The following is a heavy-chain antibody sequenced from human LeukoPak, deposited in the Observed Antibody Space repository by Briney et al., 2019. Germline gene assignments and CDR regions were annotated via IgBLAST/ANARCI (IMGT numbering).Heavy chain of an antibody. D-gene: IGHD4-17*01. Sequence: PSETLSLTCAVYGGSFSGYYWSWIRQPPGKGLEWIGEINHSGSTNYNPSLKSRVTISVDTSKNQFSLKLSSVTAADTAVYYCAVRGLRSYYYYYMDVWGKGTTVTVSS. CDR2: INHSGST. J-gene: IGHJ6*03. CDR3: AVRGLRSYYYYYMDV. CDR1: GGSFSGYY. V-gene: IGHV4-34*01.